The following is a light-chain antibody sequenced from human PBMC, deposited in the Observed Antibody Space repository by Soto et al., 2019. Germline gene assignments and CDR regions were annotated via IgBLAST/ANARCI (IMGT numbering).Light chain of an antibody. J-gene: IGKJ4*01. V-gene: IGKV1-27*01. CDR3: QKYNSATLT. CDR1: QGISNY. Sequence: IQLTQSPSSLSASVGDRVTITCRASQGISNYLAWYQQKPGKVPKTLIYAASTLQAGVPSRFSGSGSGTDFTLTISSLKPEDVAAYYCQKYNSATLTFGGGTKVDIK. CDR2: AAS.